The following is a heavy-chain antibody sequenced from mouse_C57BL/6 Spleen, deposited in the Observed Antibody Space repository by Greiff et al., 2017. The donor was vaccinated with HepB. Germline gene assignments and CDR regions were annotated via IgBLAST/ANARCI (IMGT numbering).Heavy chain of an antibody. CDR2: IDPSDSYT. J-gene: IGHJ1*03. CDR1: GYTFTSYW. Sequence: QVQLQQPGAELVKPGASVKLSCKASGYTFTSYWMQWVNQRPGQGLEWIGAIDPSDSYTNYNQNFKGKDTVTVDTSSSTAYMQLSRLTSEDSAVYYCARKGVYYGSSYWYFDVWGTGTTVTVSS. D-gene: IGHD1-1*01. CDR3: ARKGVYYGSSYWYFDV. V-gene: IGHV1-50*01.